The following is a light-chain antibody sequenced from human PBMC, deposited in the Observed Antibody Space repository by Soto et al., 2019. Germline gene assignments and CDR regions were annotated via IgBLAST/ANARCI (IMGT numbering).Light chain of an antibody. V-gene: IGKV1-6*01. CDR1: QGIRND. J-gene: IGKJ1*01. Sequence: AIQMTQSPSSLSASVGDTVTITCRASQGIRNDLGWYQQKPGKAPNLLIYAASSLQSGVPSRFSGSGSGTDFTLTISSLQPEDFATYYCQQYNSYSPTFGQGTKVDIK. CDR2: AAS. CDR3: QQYNSYSPT.